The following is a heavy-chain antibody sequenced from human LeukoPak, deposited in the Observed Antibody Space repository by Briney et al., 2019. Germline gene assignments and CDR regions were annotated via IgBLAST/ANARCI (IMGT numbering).Heavy chain of an antibody. J-gene: IGHJ3*02. D-gene: IGHD1-26*01. Sequence: SETLSLTCTVSGGSISSGGYYWSWIRQPPGKGLEWIGYIYHSGSTYYNPSLKSRVTISVDTSKNQFSLKLSSVTAADTAVYYCARDQSGSYGGMNAFDIWGQGTMVTVSS. V-gene: IGHV4-61*08. CDR2: IYHSGST. CDR3: ARDQSGSYGGMNAFDI. CDR1: GGSISSGGYY.